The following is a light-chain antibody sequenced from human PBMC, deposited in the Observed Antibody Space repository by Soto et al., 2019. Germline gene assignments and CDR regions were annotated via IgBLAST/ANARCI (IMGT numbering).Light chain of an antibody. J-gene: IGLJ2*01. CDR2: SNN. Sequence: QSVLTQSPSASWTPGQRVTISCSGSSSNIGSNTVNWYQQLPGTAPKLLIYSNNQRPSGVPDRFSGSKSGTSASLAISGLQSEDEADYYCAAWDDSLNGPVFGGGTKLTVL. V-gene: IGLV1-44*01. CDR1: SSNIGSNT. CDR3: AAWDDSLNGPV.